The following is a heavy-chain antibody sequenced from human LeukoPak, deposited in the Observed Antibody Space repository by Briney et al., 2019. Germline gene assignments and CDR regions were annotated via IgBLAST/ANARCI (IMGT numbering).Heavy chain of an antibody. V-gene: IGHV4-30-4*01. J-gene: IGHJ4*02. CDR3: ARGYCSGGSCYGAPFDY. D-gene: IGHD2-15*01. Sequence: PSETLSLTCTVSGGSISSGDYYWSCIRQPPGKGREWIGYIYYSGSTYYNPSLKSRVTISVDTSKNQFSLKLSSVTAADTAVYYCARGYCSGGSCYGAPFDYWGQGTLVTVSS. CDR1: GGSISSGDYY. CDR2: IYYSGST.